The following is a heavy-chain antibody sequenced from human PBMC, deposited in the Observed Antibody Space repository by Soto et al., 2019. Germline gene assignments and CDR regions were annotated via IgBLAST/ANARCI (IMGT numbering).Heavy chain of an antibody. CDR3: AKRGPSKGATGGPFDY. V-gene: IGHV3-23*01. CDR1: GFTFSSYA. J-gene: IGHJ4*02. Sequence: LRLSCAASGFTFSSYAMSWVRQAPGKGLEWVSAISGSGGSTYYADSVKGRFTISRDNSKNTLYLQMNSLRAEDTAVYYCAKRGPSKGATGGPFDYWGQGTLVTVSS. CDR2: ISGSGGST. D-gene: IGHD1-26*01.